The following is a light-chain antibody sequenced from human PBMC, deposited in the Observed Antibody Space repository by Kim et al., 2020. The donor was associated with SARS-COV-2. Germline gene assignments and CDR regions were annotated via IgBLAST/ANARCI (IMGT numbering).Light chain of an antibody. CDR2: AAS. V-gene: IGKV1-39*01. CDR1: QGISTF. J-gene: IGKJ2*01. Sequence: DIQMTQSPSSLSASVGDRVTITCRASQGISTFLNWYQLIPGKAPKLLIYAASVLESGAPSRFSGSGSGTDFTLTISSLQPEDFATYFCQQSYSSPPTFGQGTKLEI. CDR3: QQSYSSPPT.